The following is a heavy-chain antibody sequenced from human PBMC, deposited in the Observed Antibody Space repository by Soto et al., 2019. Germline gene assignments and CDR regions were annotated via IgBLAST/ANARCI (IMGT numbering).Heavy chain of an antibody. J-gene: IGHJ5*02. CDR3: ARVVPGAEAWFGP. CDR2: ISLYSDGT. D-gene: IGHD2-2*01. Sequence: ASVKFSCNASGYTFTSYYGITWVRQAPGQPLEWLGWISLYSDGTNYAQKFQGRVSMTTDTSTTTAYMELRSLRSDDTAVYYCARVVPGAEAWFGPWGQGTLVTVSS. V-gene: IGHV1-18*01. CDR1: GYTFTSYYG.